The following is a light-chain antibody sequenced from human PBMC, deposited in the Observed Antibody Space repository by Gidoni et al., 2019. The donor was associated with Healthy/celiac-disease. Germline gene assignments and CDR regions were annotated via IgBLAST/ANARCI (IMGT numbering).Light chain of an antibody. CDR2: KDS. J-gene: IGLJ1*01. Sequence: SYELTHPPSVSVSPGQTARITCSGDALPKQYAYWYQQKPGQAPVLVIYKDSERPSGIPERFSGSSSGTTVTLTSSGVQAEDEADYYCQSADSSGTYVFGTGTKVTVL. V-gene: IGLV3-25*03. CDR1: ALPKQY. CDR3: QSADSSGTYV.